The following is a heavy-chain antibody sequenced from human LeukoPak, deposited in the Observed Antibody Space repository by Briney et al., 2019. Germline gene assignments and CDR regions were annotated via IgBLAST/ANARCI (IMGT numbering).Heavy chain of an antibody. CDR3: ARVPANNYYYYYGMDV. Sequence: ASVKVSCKASGYTFTSYGISWVRQAPGQGLEWMGWISAYIGNTNYAQKLQGRVTMTTDTSTSTAYMELRSLRSDDTAVYYCARVPANNYYYYYGMDVWGQGTTVTVSS. D-gene: IGHD1/OR15-1a*01. J-gene: IGHJ6*02. CDR1: GYTFTSYG. V-gene: IGHV1-18*01. CDR2: ISAYIGNT.